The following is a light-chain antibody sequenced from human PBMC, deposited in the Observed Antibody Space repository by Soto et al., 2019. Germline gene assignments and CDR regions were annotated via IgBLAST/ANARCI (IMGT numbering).Light chain of an antibody. CDR2: DAS. CDR1: QSVSGD. V-gene: IGKV3-15*01. Sequence: EIVLTPSPATLSVSPGERATLSCRASQSVSGDLAWYHHKPGQAPRLLIYDASTRALDTPARFSGSGSGTEFTLTISSLQSEDSANYYCQQYTNTNNPWMFGQGTKVDI. CDR3: QQYTNTNNPWM. J-gene: IGKJ1*01.